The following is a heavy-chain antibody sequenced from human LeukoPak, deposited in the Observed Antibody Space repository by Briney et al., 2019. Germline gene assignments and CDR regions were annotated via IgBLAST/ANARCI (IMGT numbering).Heavy chain of an antibody. D-gene: IGHD3-9*01. J-gene: IGHJ5*02. CDR1: GGSFSGYY. Sequence: KPSETLSLTCAVYGGSFSGYYWSWIRQPPGKGLEWIGEINHSGSTNYNPSLKSRVTISVDTSKNQFSLKLSSVTAADTAVYYCARGLRPYYDILTGYYGGFDPWGQGTLVTVSS. V-gene: IGHV4-34*01. CDR2: INHSGST. CDR3: ARGLRPYYDILTGYYGGFDP.